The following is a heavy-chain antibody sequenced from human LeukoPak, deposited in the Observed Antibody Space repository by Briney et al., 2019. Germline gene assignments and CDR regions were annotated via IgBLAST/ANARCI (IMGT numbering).Heavy chain of an antibody. J-gene: IGHJ4*02. Sequence: SETLSLTCAVSGGSIINSNWWSWVRQPPGKGLEWIGEIDHSGSTSYNPSLKSRVTMSVDRSQNQFSLRLSTVTAADTAVYYCARERLVDLATIFDYWGQGALVTVSS. V-gene: IGHV4-4*02. CDR1: GGSIINSNW. D-gene: IGHD5-24*01. CDR3: ARERLVDLATIFDY. CDR2: IDHSGST.